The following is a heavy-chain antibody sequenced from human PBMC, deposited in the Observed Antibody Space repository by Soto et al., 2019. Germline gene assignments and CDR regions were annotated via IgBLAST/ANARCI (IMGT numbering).Heavy chain of an antibody. CDR3: TRGDGYTLIDY. D-gene: IGHD5-12*01. J-gene: IGHJ4*02. V-gene: IGHV4-34*01. CDR2: INHSGST. Sequence: QVQLQQWGAGLLKPSETLSLTCAVYGGSFSGYYWNWIRQPPGKGLEWIGEINHSGSTNYSPSLKSRVTISVDTSKNHFSLKLSSVTAADTAVYYCTRGDGYTLIDYWGQGTLVTVSS. CDR1: GGSFSGYY.